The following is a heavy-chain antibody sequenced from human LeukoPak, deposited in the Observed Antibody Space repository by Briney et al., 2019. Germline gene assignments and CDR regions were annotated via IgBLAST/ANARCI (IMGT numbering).Heavy chain of an antibody. Sequence: SETLSLTCTVSGGSISSSSYYWGWIRQPPGKGLEWIGSIYHSGTTYYNPSLQSRVTISVDTSKNHFSLKLTSVTAADTAVYYCARVQNEDYYDSSGYSPFDHWGQGTLVTVSS. D-gene: IGHD3-22*01. V-gene: IGHV4-39*02. J-gene: IGHJ4*02. CDR2: IYHSGTT. CDR1: GGSISSSSYY. CDR3: ARVQNEDYYDSSGYSPFDH.